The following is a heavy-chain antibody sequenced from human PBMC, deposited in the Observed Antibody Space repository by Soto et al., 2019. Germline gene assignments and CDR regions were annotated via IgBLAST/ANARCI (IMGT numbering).Heavy chain of an antibody. CDR2: NSPIFGTA. V-gene: IGHV1-69*01. CDR1: GGTFSSYA. Sequence: QVQLVQSGAEVKKPGSSVKVSCKASGGTFSSYAISWVRQAPGQGLEWMGGNSPIFGTANYAQKFQGRVTITADESTSTAYMELSRLRSEDTAVYYCARDHPTRPYYYYYGIDVWGQGTTVTVSS. D-gene: IGHD6-25*01. J-gene: IGHJ6*02. CDR3: ARDHPTRPYYYYYGIDV.